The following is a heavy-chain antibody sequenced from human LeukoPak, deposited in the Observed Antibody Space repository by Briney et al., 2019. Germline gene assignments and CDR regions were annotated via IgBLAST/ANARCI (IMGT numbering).Heavy chain of an antibody. Sequence: GGSLRLSCAASGFTFSSYAMHWVRQAPGKGLEWVAVISYDGTNKFYADSVKGRFTISRDNPKNTLHLQMNSLRAEDTAVYFCAKNFDFWSGYSKQALDYWGQGSLVTVSS. CDR3: AKNFDFWSGYSKQALDY. CDR1: GFTFSSYA. D-gene: IGHD3-3*01. J-gene: IGHJ4*02. CDR2: ISYDGTNK. V-gene: IGHV3-30*18.